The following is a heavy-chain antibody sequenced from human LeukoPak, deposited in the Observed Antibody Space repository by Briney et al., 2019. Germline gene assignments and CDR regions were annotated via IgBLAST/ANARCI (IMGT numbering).Heavy chain of an antibody. J-gene: IGHJ4*02. V-gene: IGHV4-59*08. CDR1: GVSMSSYY. D-gene: IGHD5-24*01. Sequence: PSETLSLTCTVSGVSMSSYYWSWTRQPPGKGLEWIGYIYYSGSTKYNPSLKSRVTISVDTSKNQFSLKLSSVTAADTAVYYCARGARAGYNLEPFDHWGQGTLVTVSS. CDR3: ARGARAGYNLEPFDH. CDR2: IYYSGST.